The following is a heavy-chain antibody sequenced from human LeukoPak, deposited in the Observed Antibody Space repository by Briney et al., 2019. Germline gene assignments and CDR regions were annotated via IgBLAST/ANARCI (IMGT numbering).Heavy chain of an antibody. V-gene: IGHV3-23*01. D-gene: IGHD6-13*01. CDR1: GFTFSSYP. CDR3: ARDWVRSSCTD. CDR2: ISGSGGST. Sequence: GGSLRLSCAASGFTFSSYPMSWVRQAPGKGLECVSAISGSGGSTYYADSIKGRFTVSRDNSKNTLFLQMDSLRAEDTAVYYCARDWVRSSCTDWGQGTLVTVSS. J-gene: IGHJ4*02.